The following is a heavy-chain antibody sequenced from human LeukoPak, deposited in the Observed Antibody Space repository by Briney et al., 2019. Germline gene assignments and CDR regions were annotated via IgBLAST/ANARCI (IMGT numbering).Heavy chain of an antibody. Sequence: SETLPLTCAVYGGSFSGYYWSWTRQPPGKGLEWIGEINHSGSTNYNPSLKSRVTISVDTSKNQFSLKLSSVTAADTAVYYCARERRLPDYWGQGTLVTVSS. CDR3: ARERRLPDY. CDR1: GGSFSGYY. D-gene: IGHD6-25*01. CDR2: INHSGST. J-gene: IGHJ4*02. V-gene: IGHV4-34*01.